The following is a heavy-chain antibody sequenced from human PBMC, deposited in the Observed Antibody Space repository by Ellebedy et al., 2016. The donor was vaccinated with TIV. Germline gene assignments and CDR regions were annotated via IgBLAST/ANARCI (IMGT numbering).Heavy chain of an antibody. CDR1: GFTFSSYG. CDR2: ISYDGSNK. V-gene: IGHV3-30*03. J-gene: IGHJ5*02. CDR3: ARGPS. Sequence: GESLKISCAASGFTFSSYGMHWVRQAPGKGLEWVAVISYDGSNKYYADSVKGRFTISRDNSKNTLYLQMNSLRAEDTAVYYCARGPSWGQGTLVTVSS.